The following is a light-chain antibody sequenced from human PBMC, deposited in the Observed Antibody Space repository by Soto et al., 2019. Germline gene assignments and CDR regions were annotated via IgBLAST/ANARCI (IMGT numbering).Light chain of an antibody. V-gene: IGLV1-40*01. CDR1: RSNIGAGYD. CDR3: QTHDSSLSSYV. Sequence: QSVLTQPPLVSGAPGQRVTISCTGSRSNIGAGYDVHWYQQLPGTAPKLLIYGNDNRPSGVPDRFSGSKSGTSASLAITGLQAEDEANYYCQTHDSSLSSYVFGTGTKLTVL. CDR2: GND. J-gene: IGLJ1*01.